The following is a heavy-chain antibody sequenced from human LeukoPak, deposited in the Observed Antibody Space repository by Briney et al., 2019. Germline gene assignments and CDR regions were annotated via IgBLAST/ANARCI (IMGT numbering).Heavy chain of an antibody. J-gene: IGHJ4*02. CDR2: IYHSGST. D-gene: IGHD1-26*01. Sequence: SETLSLTCAVSGYSISSGYYWGWIRQPPGKGLEWIGSIYHSGSTYYNPSLKSRVTISVDTSKNQFSLKLSSVTAADTAVYYCAREGGCYFSAPFDYWGPGTLVTVSS. CDR3: AREGGCYFSAPFDY. V-gene: IGHV4-38-2*02. CDR1: GYSISSGYY.